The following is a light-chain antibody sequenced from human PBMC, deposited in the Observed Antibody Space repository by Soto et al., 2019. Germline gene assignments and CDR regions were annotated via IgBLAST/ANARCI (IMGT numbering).Light chain of an antibody. CDR1: SSDVGGYNY. CDR3: SSYTTRGTVV. CDR2: NVG. J-gene: IGLJ3*02. V-gene: IGLV2-14*03. Sequence: QSALTQPASVSGSPGQSITISCTGTSSDVGGYNYVSWYQQHPGKVPKLIISNVGDRPSGVSNRFSGSKSGNTASLTISGLQTEDEADYYCSSYTTRGTVVFGGGTKLTVL.